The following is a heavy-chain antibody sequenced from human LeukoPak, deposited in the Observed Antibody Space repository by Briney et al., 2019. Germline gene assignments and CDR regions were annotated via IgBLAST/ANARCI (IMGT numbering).Heavy chain of an antibody. CDR3: ARSPVVVPAAIDY. Sequence: SETLSLTCTVSGGSISSYYWSWIRQPAGKGLEWIGRIYTSGSTNYNPSLKSRVTIPVDKSKNQFSLKLSSVTAADTAVYYCARSPVVVPAAIDYWGQGTLVTLSS. CDR1: GGSISSYY. J-gene: IGHJ4*02. D-gene: IGHD2-2*01. CDR2: IYTSGST. V-gene: IGHV4-4*07.